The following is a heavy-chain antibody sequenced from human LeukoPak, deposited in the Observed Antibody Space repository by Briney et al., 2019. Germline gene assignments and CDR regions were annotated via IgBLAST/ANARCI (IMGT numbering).Heavy chain of an antibody. D-gene: IGHD1-26*01. CDR2: IRYDGSNK. J-gene: IGHJ4*02. CDR3: AKARYSGSYPNLTDY. Sequence: PGGSLRLSCAASGFTFSSYGMHWVRQAPGKGLEWVAFIRYDGSNKYYADSVKGRFTISRDNSKNTLYLQMNSLRAEDTAVYYCAKARYSGSYPNLTDYWGQGTLVTVSS. CDR1: GFTFSSYG. V-gene: IGHV3-30*02.